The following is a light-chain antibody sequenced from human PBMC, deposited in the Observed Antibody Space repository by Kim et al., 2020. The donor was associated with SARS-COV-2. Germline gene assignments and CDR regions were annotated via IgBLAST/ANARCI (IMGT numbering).Light chain of an antibody. CDR1: QTISSSH. J-gene: IGKJ1*01. CDR2: GAS. V-gene: IGKV3-20*01. Sequence: SPGERATLPCRASQTISSSHLAWYQQKPGQAPRLLIYGASNRATGIPDRVSGSGSGTDFTLTISRLEPEDFAVYYCQQYGTSPRTFGQGTKVDIK. CDR3: QQYGTSPRT.